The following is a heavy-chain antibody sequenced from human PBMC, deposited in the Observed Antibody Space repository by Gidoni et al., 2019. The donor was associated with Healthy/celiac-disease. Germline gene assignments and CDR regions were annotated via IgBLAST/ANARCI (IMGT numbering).Heavy chain of an antibody. D-gene: IGHD4-4*01. CDR1: GFTFSSYG. CDR2: IWYDGSNK. J-gene: IGHJ4*02. Sequence: QVQLVESGGGVVQPGRSLRLSCAASGFTFSSYGMHWVRQAPGKGLEWVAVIWYDGSNKYYADSVKGRFTISRDNSKNTLDLQMNSLRAEDTAVYYCARDPSIPGYFDYWGQGTLVTVSS. CDR3: ARDPSIPGYFDY. V-gene: IGHV3-33*01.